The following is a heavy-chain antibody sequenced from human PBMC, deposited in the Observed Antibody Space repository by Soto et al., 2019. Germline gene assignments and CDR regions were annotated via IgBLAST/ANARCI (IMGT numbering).Heavy chain of an antibody. CDR1: GFTFSSYG. V-gene: IGHV3-30*03. Sequence: GGSLRLCCAACGFTFSSYGMHWVRQAPGKGLECVAAITYDGGNKYYADSVKGRFTISRDNSKNTLYLQMGSLRAEDMAVYYCAREAHEFCSSTSCYSGAFDIWGQGTMVTVSS. J-gene: IGHJ3*02. CDR3: AREAHEFCSSTSCYSGAFDI. D-gene: IGHD2-2*02. CDR2: ITYDGGNK.